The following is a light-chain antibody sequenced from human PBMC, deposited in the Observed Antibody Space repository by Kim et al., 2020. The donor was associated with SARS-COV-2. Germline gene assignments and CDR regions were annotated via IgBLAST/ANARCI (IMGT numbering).Light chain of an antibody. CDR2: AAS. V-gene: IGKV1-39*01. CDR3: QQSYSTPWT. Sequence: DIQMTQSPSSLSASVGDRVTITCRASQSISSYLNWYHQKPGKAPKLLIYAASSLQSGVPSRFSGSGSGTDFTLTISSLQPEDFATYYCQQSYSTPWTFGQGTEVDIK. CDR1: QSISSY. J-gene: IGKJ1*01.